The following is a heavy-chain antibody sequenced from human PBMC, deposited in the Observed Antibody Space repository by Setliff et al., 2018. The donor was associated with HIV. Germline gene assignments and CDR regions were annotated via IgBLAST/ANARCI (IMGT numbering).Heavy chain of an antibody. CDR3: ARRLYIGFFDY. J-gene: IGHJ4*02. V-gene: IGHV4-61*02. Sequence: SETLSLTCTVSGDSINSGSYHWNWIRQPAGKGLEWIGRIYISGSANYNPSLKSRVTISVDTSKNQFSLKLSSVTAADTAVYYCARRLYIGFFDYWGQGTLVTVSS. CDR1: GDSINSGSYH. CDR2: IYISGSA. D-gene: IGHD2-8*01.